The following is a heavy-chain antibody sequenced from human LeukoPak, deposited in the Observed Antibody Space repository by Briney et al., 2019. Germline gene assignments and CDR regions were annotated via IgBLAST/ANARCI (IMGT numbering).Heavy chain of an antibody. V-gene: IGHV3-7*03. J-gene: IGHJ3*02. Sequence: GGSLRLSCAASGFTFSTYWMSWVRQAPGKGLEWVANIEQDGSEKYYVDSVRGRSTISRDNPKNSLYLQMNSLRAEDTAVYYCARAMNIWGQGTMVTVSS. D-gene: IGHD3-22*01. CDR1: GFTFSTYW. CDR2: IEQDGSEK. CDR3: ARAMNI.